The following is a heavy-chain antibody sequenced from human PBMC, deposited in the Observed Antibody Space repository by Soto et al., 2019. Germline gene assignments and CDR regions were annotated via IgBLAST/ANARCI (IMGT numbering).Heavy chain of an antibody. Sequence: ASVKVSCRGSGYTFTSYDINWVRQATGQGLEWMGWMYPNSGNTGYAQKFQGRVTMTRNTSISTAYMELSSLRSEDTAVYYCARADDFWSGYYMYDYWGQGTLVTVSS. D-gene: IGHD3-3*01. CDR2: MYPNSGNT. CDR3: ARADDFWSGYYMYDY. J-gene: IGHJ4*02. CDR1: GYTFTSYD. V-gene: IGHV1-8*01.